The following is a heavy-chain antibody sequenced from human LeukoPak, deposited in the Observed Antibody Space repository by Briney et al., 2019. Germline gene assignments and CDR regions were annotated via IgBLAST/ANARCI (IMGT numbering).Heavy chain of an antibody. Sequence: SETLSLTCTVSGGSLFSYYWSWIRQPPGKGLEFIGYIYYSGSTNYNPSLKSRVTISVDTSKNQFSLKLSSVTAADTAVYYCASTYSTPEYFDLWGRGTLVTVSS. V-gene: IGHV4-59*08. D-gene: IGHD6-13*01. J-gene: IGHJ2*01. CDR2: IYYSGST. CDR1: GGSLFSYY. CDR3: ASTYSTPEYFDL.